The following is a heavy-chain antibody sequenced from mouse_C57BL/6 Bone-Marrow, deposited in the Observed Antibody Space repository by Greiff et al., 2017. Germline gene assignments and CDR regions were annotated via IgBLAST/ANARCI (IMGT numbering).Heavy chain of an antibody. V-gene: IGHV1-7*01. J-gene: IGHJ1*03. CDR2: INPSSGYT. CDR1: GYTFTSYW. CDR3: ASPYYYGSRKGYFDV. D-gene: IGHD1-1*01. Sequence: VQVVESGAELAKPGASVKLSCKASGYTFTSYWMHWVKQRPGQGLEWIGYINPSSGYTKYNQKFKDKATLTADKSSSTAYMQLSRRTYEDPAVYYCASPYYYGSRKGYFDVWGTGTTVTVSS.